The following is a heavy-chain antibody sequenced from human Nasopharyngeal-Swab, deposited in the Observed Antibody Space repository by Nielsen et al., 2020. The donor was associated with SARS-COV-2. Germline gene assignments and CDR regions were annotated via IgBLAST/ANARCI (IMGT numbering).Heavy chain of an antibody. D-gene: IGHD6-13*01. CDR3: ARDSSSWYLLGGLDV. J-gene: IGHJ6*02. Sequence: SETRSPTCTVSGGPMSPFYWSWIRQSGRNGLEYIGRISTIGSPTYNPSLKSRFTMSVDTSKNQFPLNVTSVTAADSAIYYCARDSSSWYLLGGLDVRGQGTTVTVS. V-gene: IGHV4-4*07. CDR2: ISTIGSP. CDR1: GGPMSPFY.